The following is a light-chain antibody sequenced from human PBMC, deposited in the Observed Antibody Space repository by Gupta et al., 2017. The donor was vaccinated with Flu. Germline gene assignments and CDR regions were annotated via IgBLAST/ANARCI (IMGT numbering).Light chain of an antibody. CDR2: LNSDGSH. J-gene: IGLJ2*01. CDR1: SGHSNYA. V-gene: IGLV4-69*01. Sequence: QVVLTHSPSASASLGPSVTLTCSLSSGHSNYAIAWHQQQPEKGPQDVMSLNSDGSHSKGDGSPDRFSASSSGAERDRTISSLQAEDEDDYDCQTWDTDIVVFGGGTKLTV. CDR3: QTWDTDIVV.